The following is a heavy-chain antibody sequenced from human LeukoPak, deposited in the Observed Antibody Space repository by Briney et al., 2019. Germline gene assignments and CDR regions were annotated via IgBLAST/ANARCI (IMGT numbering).Heavy chain of an antibody. CDR2: MNPNSGNT. J-gene: IGHJ4*02. Sequence: ASVKVSCKASGYTFTSYDINWVRQATGQGLEWMGWMNPNSGNTGYAQKFQGRVTMTRDTSTSTVYMELSSLRSEDTAVYYCARELRGAAGSMSYWGQGTLVTISS. D-gene: IGHD6-13*01. CDR3: ARELRGAAGSMSY. CDR1: GYTFTSYD. V-gene: IGHV1-8*01.